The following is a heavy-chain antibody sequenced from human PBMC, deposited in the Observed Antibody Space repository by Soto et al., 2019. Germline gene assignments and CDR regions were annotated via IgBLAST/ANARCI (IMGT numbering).Heavy chain of an antibody. J-gene: IGHJ6*02. CDR2: ISSSGSTI. CDR1: GFTFSSYE. V-gene: IGHV3-48*03. CDR3: ARDRNYDFWSGYSYGMDV. Sequence: HPGGSLRLSCAASGFTFSSYEMNWVRQAPGKGLEWVSYISSSGSTIYYADSAKGRFTISRDNAKNSLYLQMNSLRAEDTAVYYCARDRNYDFWSGYSYGMDVWGQGTTVTVSS. D-gene: IGHD3-3*01.